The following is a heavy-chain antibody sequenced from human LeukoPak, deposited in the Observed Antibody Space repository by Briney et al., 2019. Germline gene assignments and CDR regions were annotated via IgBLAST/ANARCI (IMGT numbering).Heavy chain of an antibody. V-gene: IGHV1-58*02. J-gene: IGHJ6*03. CDR3: AARGRYSYGEGGYYCYYMDV. CDR2: IVVASVNT. Sequence: SVKVSCKASGFTFTSSAMQWVRQARGQRLEGLGWIVVASVNTNYAQKFQERVTITRDMSTSTAYMELSSLRSEDTAVYYCAARGRYSYGEGGYYCYYMDVWGKGNTVTVSS. D-gene: IGHD5-18*01. CDR1: GFTFTSSA.